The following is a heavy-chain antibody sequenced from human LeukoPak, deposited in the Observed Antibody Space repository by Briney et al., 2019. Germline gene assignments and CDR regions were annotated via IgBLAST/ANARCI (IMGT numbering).Heavy chain of an antibody. Sequence: GGSLRLSCAASGFTFSSYAMSWVRQAPGKGLEWVSTISGSGGSTYYADSVKGRFTTSRDNSKNTLYLQMSSLRAEDTAVYYCAKGQVINGDNFDYWGQGTLVTVSS. CDR1: GFTFSSYA. CDR3: AKGQVINGDNFDY. CDR2: ISGSGGST. D-gene: IGHD3-22*01. V-gene: IGHV3-23*01. J-gene: IGHJ4*02.